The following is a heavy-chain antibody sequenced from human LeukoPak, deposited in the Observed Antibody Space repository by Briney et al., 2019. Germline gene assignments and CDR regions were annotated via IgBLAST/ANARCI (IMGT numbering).Heavy chain of an antibody. V-gene: IGHV3-21*01. D-gene: IGHD6-19*01. Sequence: GGSLRLSCAASGFTFSSYAMHWVRQAPGKGLEWLSSISSSSSYIYYADSVKGRFTISRDNAKNSLYLQVNSLRAEDTAVYYCARDLRIAVARGYMDVWGKGTTVTVSS. CDR1: GFTFSSYA. J-gene: IGHJ6*03. CDR2: ISSSSSYI. CDR3: ARDLRIAVARGYMDV.